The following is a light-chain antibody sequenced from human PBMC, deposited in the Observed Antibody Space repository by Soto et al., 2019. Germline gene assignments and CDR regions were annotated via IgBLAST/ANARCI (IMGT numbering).Light chain of an antibody. CDR2: EVS. CDR1: SSDVGDYNY. V-gene: IGLV2-14*01. CDR3: SSYTSRNTLDVV. J-gene: IGLJ2*01. Sequence: QSVLTQPASVSGSPGQSITISCTGTSSDVGDYNYVSWYQQHPGKAPKLMIYEVSNRPSGVSNRFSGSKSGKTASLTISGLQAEDEADYYCSSYTSRNTLDVVFGGGTQLTVL.